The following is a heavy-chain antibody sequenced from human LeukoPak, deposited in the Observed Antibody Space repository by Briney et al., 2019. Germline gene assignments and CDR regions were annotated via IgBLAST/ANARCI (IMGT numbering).Heavy chain of an antibody. V-gene: IGHV4-39*07. D-gene: IGHD1-7*01. Sequence: SETLSLTCTVSGGSISSSSYYWGWIRQPPGKGLEWIGNIYYDTSTYYNPSLKGRVTISVDTSKNQFSLKLNSVTAADTAVYYCARTGKTLLNYDFDYWGQGTLVTVSS. CDR1: GGSISSSSYY. CDR3: ARTGKTLLNYDFDY. J-gene: IGHJ4*02. CDR2: IYYDTST.